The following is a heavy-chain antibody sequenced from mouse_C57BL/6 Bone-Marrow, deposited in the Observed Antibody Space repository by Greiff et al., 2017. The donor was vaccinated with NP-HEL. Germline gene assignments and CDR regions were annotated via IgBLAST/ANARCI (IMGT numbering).Heavy chain of an antibody. CDR1: GYTFTSYW. J-gene: IGHJ2*01. CDR2: IYPGRGST. Sequence: QVQLQQPGAELVKPGASVKMSCKASGYTFTSYWITWVKQRPGQGLEWIGDIYPGRGSTNYNAKFKIKATLTVDTSSSTAYMQLSSLTSEDSAVYYCALITTVDFDYWGQGTTLTVSS. CDR3: ALITTVDFDY. V-gene: IGHV1-55*01. D-gene: IGHD1-1*01.